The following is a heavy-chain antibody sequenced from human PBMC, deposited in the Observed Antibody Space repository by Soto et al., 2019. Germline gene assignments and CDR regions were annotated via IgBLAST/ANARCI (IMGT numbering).Heavy chain of an antibody. CDR2: FSSSGST. V-gene: IGHV4-39*01. CDR3: ARQSTLVICGMDV. CDR1: GASINSSLYY. J-gene: IGHJ6*02. Sequence: QLQLQESGPGLGKPSETLSLTCTVSGASINSSLYYWVWIRQSPGKGLEWIGSFSSSGSTYYNPSLKSRVTISVDTSKNQFSLKLISVTAADTAVYYCARQSTLVICGMDVWGQGTTVIVSS. D-gene: IGHD3-9*01.